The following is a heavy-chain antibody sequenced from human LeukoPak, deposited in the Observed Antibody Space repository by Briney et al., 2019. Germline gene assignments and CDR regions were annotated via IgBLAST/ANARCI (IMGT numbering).Heavy chain of an antibody. CDR3: ARPPTYCSGGSCYFDY. D-gene: IGHD2-15*01. V-gene: IGHV4-39*01. J-gene: IGHJ4*02. Sequence: SETLSLTCTVSGGSISSSSYYWGWIRQPPGKGLEWIGSIYYSGSTYYNPSLKSRVTISVDTSKNQFSLKLSSVTAADTAVYYCARPPTYCSGGSCYFDYWGQGTLVTVSS. CDR1: GGSISSSSYY. CDR2: IYYSGST.